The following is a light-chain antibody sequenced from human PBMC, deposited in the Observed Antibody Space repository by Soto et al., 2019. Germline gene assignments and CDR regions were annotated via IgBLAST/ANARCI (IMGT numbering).Light chain of an antibody. Sequence: EIVMTQSPATLSLSPGERATLSCRASQSVSSNLAWYQQKPGQAPRLLIYGASTRATGIPARFSGSGSGTVFTLTISSLQSEDFAVYYCQQYDNWHTFGQGTKLEIK. J-gene: IGKJ2*01. CDR3: QQYDNWHT. CDR2: GAS. CDR1: QSVSSN. V-gene: IGKV3-15*01.